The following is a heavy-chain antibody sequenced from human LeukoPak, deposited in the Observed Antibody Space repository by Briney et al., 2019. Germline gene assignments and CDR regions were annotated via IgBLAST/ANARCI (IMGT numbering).Heavy chain of an antibody. V-gene: IGHV3-23*01. D-gene: IGHD1-1*01. CDR3: ANLRKSLWIPEFDY. CDR2: ISGSGGST. CDR1: GFTFSSYG. J-gene: IGHJ4*02. Sequence: GGSLRLSCAASGFTFSSYGMSWVRQAPGKGLEWVSAISGSGGSTYYADSVKGRFTISRDNSKNTLYLQMNSLRAEDTAVYYCANLRKSLWIPEFDYWGQGTLVTVSS.